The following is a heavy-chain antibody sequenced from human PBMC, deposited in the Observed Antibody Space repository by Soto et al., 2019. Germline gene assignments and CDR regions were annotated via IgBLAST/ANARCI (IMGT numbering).Heavy chain of an antibody. Sequence: QVQLVQSGAEVEKPGASVKVSCKAAGYSFTAFYIHWVRQARGQGFEWLGWINPNSGGTYYSQKFRARVRLTMDTSISTAYMELTGLSSDDTAVHYCARANSIRPYFYNMDVWGQGTTVTVSS. CDR1: GYSFTAFY. J-gene: IGHJ6*03. CDR3: ARANSIRPYFYNMDV. CDR2: INPNSGGT. D-gene: IGHD2-21*01. V-gene: IGHV1-2*02.